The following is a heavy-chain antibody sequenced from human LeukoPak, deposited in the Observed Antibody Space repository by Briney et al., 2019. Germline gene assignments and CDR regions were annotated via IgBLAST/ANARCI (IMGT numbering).Heavy chain of an antibody. CDR3: ARVSGIRYYSGSGSYYDCPFDY. CDR2: IYYSGST. J-gene: IGHJ4*02. D-gene: IGHD3-10*01. Sequence: SETLSLTCTVSGGSISSSSYYWGWIRQPPGKGLEWIGSIYYSGSTYYNPSLKSRVTISVDTSKNQFSLKLTSVTAADTAVYYCARVSGIRYYSGSGSYYDCPFDYWGQGFLVTVSS. V-gene: IGHV4-39*07. CDR1: GGSISSSSYY.